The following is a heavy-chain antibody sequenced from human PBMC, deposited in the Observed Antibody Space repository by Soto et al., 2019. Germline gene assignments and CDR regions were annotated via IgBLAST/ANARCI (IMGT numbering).Heavy chain of an antibody. Sequence: GGSLRLSCAASGFTFSSYAMSWVRQAPGKGLEWVSAISGSGGSTYYADSVKGRFTISRDNSKNTLYLQVNSLRAEDTAVYYCAKDSVALRFLEWLFDYWGQGTLVTVSS. V-gene: IGHV3-23*01. D-gene: IGHD3-3*01. J-gene: IGHJ4*02. CDR3: AKDSVALRFLEWLFDY. CDR1: GFTFSSYA. CDR2: ISGSGGST.